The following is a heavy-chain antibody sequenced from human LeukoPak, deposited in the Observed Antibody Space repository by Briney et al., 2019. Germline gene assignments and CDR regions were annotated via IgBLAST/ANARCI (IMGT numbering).Heavy chain of an antibody. Sequence: PSQTLSLTCTLSGGSLSINTYYWDWIRHPPGKGLELIGGVHYSGITYYNPSLKSRATISVDTSTNQFSLNLSSVTAADTTVYYCARRRTGAYSGSYYFDYWGQGTLVTVSS. D-gene: IGHD1-26*01. CDR3: ARRRTGAYSGSYYFDY. V-gene: IGHV4-39*01. CDR1: GGSLSINTYY. CDR2: VHYSGIT. J-gene: IGHJ4*02.